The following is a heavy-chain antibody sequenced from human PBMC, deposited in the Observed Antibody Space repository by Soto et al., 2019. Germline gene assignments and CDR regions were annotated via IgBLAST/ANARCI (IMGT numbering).Heavy chain of an antibody. CDR1: GGSISSGDYY. CDR3: ARVPADGIWFDY. CDR2: IYYSGST. J-gene: IGHJ4*02. Sequence: TSETLSLTCTVSGGSISSGDYYWSWIRQPPGKGLEWIGYIYYSGSTYYNPSLKSRVTISVDTSKNQFSLKLSSVTAADTAVYYCARVPADGIWFDYWGQGTLVTVSS. D-gene: IGHD6-13*01. V-gene: IGHV4-30-4*01.